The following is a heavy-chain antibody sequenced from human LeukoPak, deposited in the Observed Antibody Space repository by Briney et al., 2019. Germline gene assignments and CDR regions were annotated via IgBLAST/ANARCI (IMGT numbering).Heavy chain of an antibody. CDR1: GGSFSGYY. Sequence: SETLSLTCAVYGGSFSGYYWSWIRQPPGGGLEWSGEINHRGSTNYNPSLKSRVTISVDTSKNQFSLKLSSVTAADTAVYYCARHIPGGYGSYYYYYMDVWGKGTTVTISS. CDR2: INHRGST. V-gene: IGHV4-34*01. J-gene: IGHJ6*03. CDR3: ARHIPGGYGSYYYYYMDV. D-gene: IGHD3-22*01.